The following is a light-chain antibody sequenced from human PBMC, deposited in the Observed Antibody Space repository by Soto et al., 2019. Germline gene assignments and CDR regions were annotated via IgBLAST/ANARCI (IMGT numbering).Light chain of an antibody. CDR1: SSDIGGYNY. CDR3: SSYTSSGTLV. Sequence: QSALTQPASVSGSPGQSITISCTGTSSDIGGYNYVSWYQLHPGKAPKVMIYDVSSRPSGVSIRFSGSKSGNTASLTISGLQAEDEADYFCSSYTSSGTLVFGGGTKLTVL. J-gene: IGLJ3*02. CDR2: DVS. V-gene: IGLV2-14*01.